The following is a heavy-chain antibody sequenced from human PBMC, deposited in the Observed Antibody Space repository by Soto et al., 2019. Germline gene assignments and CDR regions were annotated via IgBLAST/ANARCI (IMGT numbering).Heavy chain of an antibody. D-gene: IGHD3-3*01. J-gene: IGHJ4*02. V-gene: IGHV3-23*01. CDR2: ISGSGGST. CDR1: GFTFSSYA. CDR3: AKFSFWSGYYPVDY. Sequence: GGSLRLSCAASGFTFSSYAMSWVRQARGKGLEWVSAISGSGGSTYYADSVKGRFTISRDNSKNTLYLQMNSLRAEDTAVYYCAKFSFWSGYYPVDYWGQGTRVTVSS.